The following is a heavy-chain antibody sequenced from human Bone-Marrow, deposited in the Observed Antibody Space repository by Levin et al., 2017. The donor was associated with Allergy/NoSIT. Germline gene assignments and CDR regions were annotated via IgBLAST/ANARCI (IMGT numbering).Heavy chain of an antibody. CDR1: GGSISNYY. D-gene: IGHD2-15*01. CDR2: IHNSGTT. J-gene: IGHJ3*02. V-gene: IGHV4-59*01. CDR3: ARGGLAGGFDI. Sequence: SETLSLTCSVSGGSISNYYWSWMRQPPGKGLEYIAYIHNSGTTNYNPSLKGRGTISIDMSKNQISLKLTSVTAADTAVYYCARGGLAGGFDIWGQGTMVTVSS.